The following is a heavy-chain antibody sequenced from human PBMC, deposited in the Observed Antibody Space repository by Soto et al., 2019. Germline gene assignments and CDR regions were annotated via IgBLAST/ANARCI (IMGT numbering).Heavy chain of an antibody. V-gene: IGHV3-30*04. D-gene: IGHD2-15*01. CDR2: ISYDGNKK. CDR3: ARSNPGYCSGGSCYSHYYYYGMDV. Sequence: PGGSLRLSCAASGFTFSSYAMHWVRQAPGKGLEWVAVISYDGNKKYYADSVKGPFTISRDNSMNTLFLQMNSLRAEDTAAYYCARSNPGYCSGGSCYSHYYYYGMDVWGQGTTVTVSS. J-gene: IGHJ6*02. CDR1: GFTFSSYA.